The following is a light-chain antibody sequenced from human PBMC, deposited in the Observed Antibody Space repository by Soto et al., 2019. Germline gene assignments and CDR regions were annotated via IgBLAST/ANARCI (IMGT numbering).Light chain of an antibody. CDR1: KLGDKF. Sequence: SSELTQPPSVSVSPGQTATITCFGDKLGDKFTCWFQQKPGQSPVLVIYRDSKRPSGIPERFSGSNSGNTATLTISGTQAMDEADYYCQAWDSSTVVFGGGTKLTVL. V-gene: IGLV3-1*01. J-gene: IGLJ2*01. CDR2: RDS. CDR3: QAWDSSTVV.